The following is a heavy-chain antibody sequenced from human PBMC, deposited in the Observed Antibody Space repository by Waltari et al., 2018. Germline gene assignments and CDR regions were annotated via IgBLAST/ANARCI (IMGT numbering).Heavy chain of an antibody. V-gene: IGHV4-34*01. D-gene: IGHD2-15*01. J-gene: IGHJ5*02. CDR1: GGSFSGYY. CDR3: ARGLGIHYCSGGSCYDPP. Sequence: QVQLQQWGAGLLKPSETLSLTCAVYGGSFSGYYWSWIRQPPGKGLEWIGESNHRGSTNYNPSLKRRVTISVDTSKNQFSLKLSSVTAADTAVYYCARGLGIHYCSGGSCYDPPWGQGTLVTVSS. CDR2: SNHRGST.